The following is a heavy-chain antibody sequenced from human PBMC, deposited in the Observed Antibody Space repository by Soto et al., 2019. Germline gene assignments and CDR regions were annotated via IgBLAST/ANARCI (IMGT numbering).Heavy chain of an antibody. D-gene: IGHD3-16*01. CDR1: GDSVRNQY. V-gene: IGHV4-4*09. Sequence: QVQMQESGPGLVKPSETLSLTCTVSGDSVRNQYWSWIRRPPGRGLEWIGYIYRSGSTKYNPSLTSRLTISVDTSTNQFSLKLSSVTAADTAVYYCARTLDYGHMDVWGKGTTVTVSS. CDR3: ARTLDYGHMDV. J-gene: IGHJ6*03. CDR2: IYRSGST.